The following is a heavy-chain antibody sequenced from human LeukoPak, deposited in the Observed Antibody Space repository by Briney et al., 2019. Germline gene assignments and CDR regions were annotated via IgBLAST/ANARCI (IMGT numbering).Heavy chain of an antibody. V-gene: IGHV5-51*01. Sequence: PGESLKISFQGSGXTFTTYWIAWVRQMPGKGLEWMGIIYPGDSDTRYSPSFQGQVTISADKSTSTAYLQWSSLKASDTAMFYCARLGITGTTLYYFDYWGQGTLVTVSS. CDR1: GXTFTTYW. CDR3: ARLGITGTTLYYFDY. D-gene: IGHD1-20*01. J-gene: IGHJ4*02. CDR2: IYPGDSDT.